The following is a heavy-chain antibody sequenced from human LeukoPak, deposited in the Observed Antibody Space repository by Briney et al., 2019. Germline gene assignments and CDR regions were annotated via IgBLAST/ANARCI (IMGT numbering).Heavy chain of an antibody. V-gene: IGHV1-8*02. CDR1: GYTFTGFH. D-gene: IGHD2-2*01. J-gene: IGHJ5*02. CDR2: MNPNSGNT. CDR3: AREAPLRYCSSTSCYVIDP. Sequence: ASVKVSCKASGYTFTGFHIHWVRQATGQGLEWMGWMNPNSGNTGYAQKFQGRVTMTRNTSISTAYMELSSLRSEDTAVYYCAREAPLRYCSSTSCYVIDPWGQGTLVTVSS.